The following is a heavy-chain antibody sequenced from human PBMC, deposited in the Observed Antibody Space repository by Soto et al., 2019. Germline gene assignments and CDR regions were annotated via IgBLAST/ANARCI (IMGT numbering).Heavy chain of an antibody. D-gene: IGHD6-19*01. J-gene: IGHJ6*02. CDR3: ATQVGLWLDNSYYGMDV. CDR1: GYTLTELS. V-gene: IGHV1-24*01. Sequence: GASVKVSCKVSGYTLTELSMHWVRQTPGKGLEWMGGFDPEDGETIYAQKFQGRVTMTEDTSTDTAYMELSSLRYEDTAVYYCATQVGLWLDNSYYGMDVWGQGTTVTVSS. CDR2: FDPEDGET.